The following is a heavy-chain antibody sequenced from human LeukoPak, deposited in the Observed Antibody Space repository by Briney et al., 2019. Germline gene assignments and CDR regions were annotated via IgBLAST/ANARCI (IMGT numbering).Heavy chain of an antibody. CDR1: GFPFTRFY. V-gene: IGHV3-11*04. CDR2: IGLSGSPL. CDR3: ARKDFSSGSFSY. J-gene: IGHJ4*02. D-gene: IGHD3-22*01. Sequence: GGSLRLSCAVSGFPFTRFYMSWIRQAPGKGLEWISYIGLSGSPLDYADSVRGRFTISRDKAKNSLYLEMNSLRAEDTAVYYCARKDFSSGSFSYWGQGTLVTVSS.